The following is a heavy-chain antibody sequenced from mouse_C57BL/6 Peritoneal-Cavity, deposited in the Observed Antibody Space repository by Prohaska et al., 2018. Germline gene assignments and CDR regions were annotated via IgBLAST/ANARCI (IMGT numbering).Heavy chain of an antibody. CDR3: ARDYDFDY. V-gene: IGHV1-61*01. CDR2: NYPSDSET. J-gene: IGHJ2*01. D-gene: IGHD1-1*01. Sequence: RTGSSVKLSCKSSGYTFTSYWMDCVKQRPGQGIVWIGNNYPSDSETHYNQKFKDKATLTVDKSSSTDDMQLSSLTSEDSAVYYCARDYDFDYWGQGTTLTVSS. CDR1: GYTFTSYW.